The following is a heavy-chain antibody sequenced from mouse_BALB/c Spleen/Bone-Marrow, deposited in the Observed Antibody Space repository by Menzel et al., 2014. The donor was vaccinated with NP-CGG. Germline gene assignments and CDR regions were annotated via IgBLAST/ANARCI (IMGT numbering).Heavy chain of an antibody. CDR1: GFSLTSYG. Sequence: QVQLKQSGPGLVAPSQSLSITCTVSGFSLTSYGVHWVHQPPGKGLEWLVVIWSDGNTTYNSALKSRLSISKDNSKSQVFLKMNSLQTDDTAMYYCARNPYGNYAMDYWGQGTSVTISS. CDR3: ARNPYGNYAMDY. V-gene: IGHV2-6*02. CDR2: IWSDGNT. J-gene: IGHJ4*01. D-gene: IGHD2-10*02.